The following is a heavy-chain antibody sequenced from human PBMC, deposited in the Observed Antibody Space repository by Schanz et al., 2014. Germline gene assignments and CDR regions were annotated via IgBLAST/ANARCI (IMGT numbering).Heavy chain of an antibody. V-gene: IGHV3-30*01. Sequence: QVQLVESGGGVVQPGGSLRLSCESSGFTFNGHAMHWVRQAPGKGLEWVAVTPYDGGQKNYAETVKGRVNVTRDNSKNTLYLQLNSLRSEDTAVYYCARDGKRYFNWLSGFDVWGQGTMVAVSS. D-gene: IGHD3-9*01. J-gene: IGHJ3*01. CDR2: TPYDGGQK. CDR1: GFTFNGHA. CDR3: ARDGKRYFNWLSGFDV.